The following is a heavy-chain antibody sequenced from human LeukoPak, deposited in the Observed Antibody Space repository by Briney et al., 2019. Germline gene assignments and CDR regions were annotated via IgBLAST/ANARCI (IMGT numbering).Heavy chain of an antibody. D-gene: IGHD1-26*01. V-gene: IGHV4-61*02. J-gene: IGHJ3*02. CDR2: IYTSGST. Sequence: SETLSLTCTVSGGSISSGSYYWSWIRQPAGKGLEWIGRIYTSGSTNYNPSLKSRVTISVDTSKNQFSLKLSSVTAADTAVYYCARFPTSGRGPSDDAFDIWGQGTMVTVSS. CDR3: ARFPTSGRGPSDDAFDI. CDR1: GGSISSGSYY.